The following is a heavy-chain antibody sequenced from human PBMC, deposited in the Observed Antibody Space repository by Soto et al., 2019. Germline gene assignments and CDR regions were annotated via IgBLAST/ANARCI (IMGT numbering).Heavy chain of an antibody. V-gene: IGHV3-30-3*01. J-gene: IGHJ4*02. D-gene: IGHD6-6*01. CDR1: GFTFSSYA. CDR2: ISYDGSNK. Sequence: GGSLRLSCAASGFTFSSYAMHWVRQAPGKGLEWVAVISYDGSNKYYADSVKGRFTISRDNSKNTLYLQMNSLRAEDTAVYYCATEYSSSDIDYWGQGTLVTVSS. CDR3: ATEYSSSDIDY.